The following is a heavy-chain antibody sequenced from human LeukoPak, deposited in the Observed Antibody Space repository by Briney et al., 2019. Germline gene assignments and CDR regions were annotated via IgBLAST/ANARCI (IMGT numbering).Heavy chain of an antibody. CDR1: GFTFSSYG. D-gene: IGHD4-17*01. V-gene: IGHV3-30*12. J-gene: IGHJ4*02. Sequence: PGGSLRLSCAASGFTFSSYGMHWVRQGPGKGLEWVAVIRYVGSDKYYADSVKGRFTISRDNSQNTMYLQMNSLRGEDTAVYYCARENDYALDYWGQGTLVTVSS. CDR3: ARENDYALDY. CDR2: IRYVGSDK.